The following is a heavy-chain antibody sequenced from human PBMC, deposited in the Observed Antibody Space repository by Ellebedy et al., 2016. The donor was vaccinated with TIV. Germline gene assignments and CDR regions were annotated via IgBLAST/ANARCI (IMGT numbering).Heavy chain of an antibody. D-gene: IGHD2-21*01. CDR2: VYDDGST. CDR1: GITVSRNS. J-gene: IGHJ3*02. CDR3: ARQLGEVVIGEVPPEAFDI. Sequence: GESLKISXAASGITVSRNSMAWVRQAPGKGLEWVSVVYDDGSTYYADSVKGRFTISRDNARNSLYLQMTSLRAEDTAIYYCARQLGEVVIGEVPPEAFDIWGQGTAVTVSS. V-gene: IGHV3-53*01.